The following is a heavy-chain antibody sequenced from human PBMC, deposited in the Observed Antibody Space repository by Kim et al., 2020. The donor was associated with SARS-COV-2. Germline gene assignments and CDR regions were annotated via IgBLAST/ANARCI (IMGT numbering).Heavy chain of an antibody. CDR2: IRSKAYGGTT. J-gene: IGHJ4*02. CDR1: GFTFGDYA. CDR3: TRDLARPGIAGPGTPFDY. Sequence: GGSLRLSCTASGFTFGDYAMSWFRQAPGKGLEWVGFIRSKAYGGTTEYAASVKGRFTISRDDSKSIAYLQMNSLKTEDTAVYYCTRDLARPGIAGPGTPFDYWGQGTLVTVSS. D-gene: IGHD6-19*01. V-gene: IGHV3-49*03.